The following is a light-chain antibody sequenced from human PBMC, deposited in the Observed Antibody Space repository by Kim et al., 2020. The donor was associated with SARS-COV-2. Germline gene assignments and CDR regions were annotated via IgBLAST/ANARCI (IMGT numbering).Light chain of an antibody. Sequence: ASVGDRVTISCRASQSISSWLAWYQQKPGKAPKLLIYMASSLESGVPSRFSGSGSGTEFTLTISSLQPDDFATYYCQQYNSYSPTFGQGTKMDIK. CDR3: QQYNSYSPT. V-gene: IGKV1-5*03. J-gene: IGKJ1*01. CDR1: QSISSW. CDR2: MAS.